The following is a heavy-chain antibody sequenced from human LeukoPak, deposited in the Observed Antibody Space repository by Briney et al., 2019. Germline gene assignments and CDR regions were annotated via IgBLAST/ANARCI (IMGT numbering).Heavy chain of an antibody. D-gene: IGHD1-26*01. J-gene: IGHJ4*02. CDR1: GFTFSSYS. CDR3: ARDRDDSGSNVFDY. CDR2: ISSSSSYI. Sequence: GGCLRLSCAASGFTFSSYSMNWVRQAPGKGLEWVSSISSSSSYIYYADSVKGRFTISRDNAKNSLYLQMNSLRAEDTAVYYCARDRDDSGSNVFDYWGQGTLATLSS. V-gene: IGHV3-21*01.